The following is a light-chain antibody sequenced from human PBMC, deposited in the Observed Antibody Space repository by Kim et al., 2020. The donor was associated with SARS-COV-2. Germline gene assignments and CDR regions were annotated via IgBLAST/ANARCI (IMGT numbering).Light chain of an antibody. CDR2: GAS. CDR1: QSVSSN. J-gene: IGKJ2*01. V-gene: IGKV3D-15*01. Sequence: QSVSSNLAWYQQKPGQSPRLLIYGASTRATGIPARFSGSGFGTEFTLTISSLQSEDFAVYYCQHYNNWSLTFGQGTKLE. CDR3: QHYNNWSLT.